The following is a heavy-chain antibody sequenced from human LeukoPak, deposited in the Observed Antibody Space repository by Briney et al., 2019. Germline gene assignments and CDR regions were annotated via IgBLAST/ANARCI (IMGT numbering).Heavy chain of an antibody. J-gene: IGHJ4*02. D-gene: IGHD2-15*01. Sequence: SETLSLICTVSGGSISSYYWSWIRQPAGKGLEWIGRIYTSGSTNYNPSLKSRVTMSVDTSKNQFSLKLSSVTAADTAVYYCARGSVAYCSGGSCYEDYWGQGTLVTVSS. CDR2: IYTSGST. V-gene: IGHV4-4*07. CDR1: GGSISSYY. CDR3: ARGSVAYCSGGSCYEDY.